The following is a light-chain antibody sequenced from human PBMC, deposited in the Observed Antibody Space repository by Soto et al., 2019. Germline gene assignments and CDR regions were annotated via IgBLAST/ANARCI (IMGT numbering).Light chain of an antibody. CDR1: QSVSSDS. J-gene: IGKJ1*01. CDR3: QQYVGFVWT. Sequence: EIVLTQSPGTLSLSPGERATLSCRASQSVSSDSLAWYQQKPGQAPRLLIFGASGRATGIPDRFSGSGSGTDFTLTISRLEPEDFAVYFCQQYVGFVWTFGQGTKVEIK. CDR2: GAS. V-gene: IGKV3-20*01.